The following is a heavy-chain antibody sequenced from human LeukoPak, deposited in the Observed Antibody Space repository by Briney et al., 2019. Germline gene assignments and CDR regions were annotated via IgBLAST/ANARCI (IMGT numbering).Heavy chain of an antibody. CDR3: AKDCDSSGYYSLYYYYGMDV. CDR1: GFSFTSAW. V-gene: IGHV3-30*18. CDR2: ISYDGSNK. D-gene: IGHD3-22*01. Sequence: GGSLRLSCAASGFSFTSAWMSWVRQAPGKGLEWVAVISYDGSNKYYADSVKGRFTISRDNSKNTLYLQMNSLRAEDTAVYYCAKDCDSSGYYSLYYYYGMDVWGQGTTVTVSS. J-gene: IGHJ6*02.